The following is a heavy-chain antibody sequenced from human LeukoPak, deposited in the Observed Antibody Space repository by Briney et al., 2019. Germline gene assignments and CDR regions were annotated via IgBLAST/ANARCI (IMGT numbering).Heavy chain of an antibody. V-gene: IGHV3-23*01. CDR1: GFTFSRHG. J-gene: IGHJ5*02. Sequence: GGSLRLSCSASGFTFSRHGMSWVRQAPGKGLEWVSSLSSAGVTAYYADSVKGRFTISRDNSKNTLSLHMSSLRAEDTAVYYCARERWFDPWGQGTLVTVSS. CDR3: ARERWFDP. CDR2: LSSAGVTA.